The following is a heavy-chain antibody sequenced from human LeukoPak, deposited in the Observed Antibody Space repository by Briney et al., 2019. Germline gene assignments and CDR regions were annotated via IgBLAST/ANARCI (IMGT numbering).Heavy chain of an antibody. Sequence: SQTLSLTCPVSGPSISIYYWSWIRQPPGKGLEWIGYIYYSGNTNYNPSLKSRVTISVDTSKNQFSLTLSSVTAADTAVYYCARLTTVTPRTAFDIWGQGTLVTVSS. J-gene: IGHJ3*02. CDR3: ARLTTVTPRTAFDI. CDR1: GPSISIYY. D-gene: IGHD4-17*01. CDR2: IYYSGNT. V-gene: IGHV4-59*01.